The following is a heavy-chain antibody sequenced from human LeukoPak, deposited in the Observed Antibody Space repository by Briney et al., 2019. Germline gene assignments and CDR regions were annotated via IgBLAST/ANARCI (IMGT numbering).Heavy chain of an antibody. D-gene: IGHD3-22*01. J-gene: IGHJ4*02. Sequence: GGSLRLSCAASGFTFSSYAMHWVRQAPGKGLEWVAVISYDGSNKYYADSVKGRFTIFRDNAKNSLYLQMNSLRAEDMALYYCAKDISDDSSGSSFDYWGQGTLVTVSS. CDR2: ISYDGSNK. CDR1: GFTFSSYA. V-gene: IGHV3-30-3*01. CDR3: AKDISDDSSGSSFDY.